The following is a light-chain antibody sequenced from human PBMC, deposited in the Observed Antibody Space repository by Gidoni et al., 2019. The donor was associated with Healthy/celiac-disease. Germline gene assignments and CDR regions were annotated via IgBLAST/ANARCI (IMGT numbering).Light chain of an antibody. CDR2: DVS. Sequence: QSALTQPRSVSGSPGQSVTISSTGTSSYVGGYNYVSWYQQPPGKAPKLMIYDVSKRPSGVPDRFSGSKSGNTASLTISGLQAEDEADYYCCSYAGSYTFGVFGGGTKLTVL. V-gene: IGLV2-11*01. CDR1: SSYVGGYNY. CDR3: CSYAGSYTFGV. J-gene: IGLJ2*01.